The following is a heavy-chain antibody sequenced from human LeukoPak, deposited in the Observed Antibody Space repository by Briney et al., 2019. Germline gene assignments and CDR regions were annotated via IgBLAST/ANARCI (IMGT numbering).Heavy chain of an antibody. J-gene: IGHJ4*02. CDR1: GASISSDY. D-gene: IGHD4-17*01. CDR3: ARAKYVTSFDY. V-gene: IGHV4-59*01. CDR2: IYNSGRT. Sequence: PSETLSLTCTVSGASISSDYWSWIRQPPGKGPEWIGYIYNSGRTNYNPSLKSRVTISVDTSKNQSSLQLSSMTAADTAIYYCARAKYVTSFDYWGQGTLVTVSS.